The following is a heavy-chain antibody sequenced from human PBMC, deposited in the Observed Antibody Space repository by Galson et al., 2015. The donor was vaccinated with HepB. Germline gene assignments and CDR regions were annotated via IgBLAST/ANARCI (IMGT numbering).Heavy chain of an antibody. CDR2: INPNSGGT. J-gene: IGHJ6*02. CDR3: ARDHLPGEYSSSSGLDGYYGMDV. V-gene: IGHV1-2*02. CDR1: GYTFTGYY. D-gene: IGHD6-6*01. Sequence: SVKVSCKASGYTFTGYYMHWVRQAPGQGLEWMGWINPNSGGTNYAQEFQGRVTMTRDTSISTAHMELSRLRSDDTAVYYCARDHLPGEYSSSSGLDGYYGMDVWGQGTTVIVSS.